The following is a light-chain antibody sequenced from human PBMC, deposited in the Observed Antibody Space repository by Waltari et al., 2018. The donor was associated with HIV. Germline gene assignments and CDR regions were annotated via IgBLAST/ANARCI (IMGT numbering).Light chain of an antibody. CDR1: QGISNS. CDR3: QQYYTPSVT. CDR2: AAS. V-gene: IGKV1-NL1*01. Sequence: DIQMTQSPSSLSASVRDRVTITCRASQGISNSLAWYQQTPGKAPKPLLYAASRLDSGVPSRFSGSGSGTDYTLTISSLQPEDFATYYCQQYYTPSVTFGQGTKLAIK. J-gene: IGKJ2*01.